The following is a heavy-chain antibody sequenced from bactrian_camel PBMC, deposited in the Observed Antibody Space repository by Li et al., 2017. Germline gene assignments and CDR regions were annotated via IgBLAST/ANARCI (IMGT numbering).Heavy chain of an antibody. Sequence: VQLVESGGGLVQPGGSLVLSCAASGFTFSTYAMSWVRQAPGKGLEWVSLISSSGGSTLYPNSVKGRFTISRDNAKNTINLELNSLKTEDTAMYYCTRDRGLAVPAGSFDYWAQGTQVTVS. CDR2: ISSSGGST. D-gene: IGHD6*01. J-gene: IGHJ6*01. CDR3: TRDRGLAVPAGSFDY. V-gene: IGHV3S35*01. CDR1: GFTFSTYA.